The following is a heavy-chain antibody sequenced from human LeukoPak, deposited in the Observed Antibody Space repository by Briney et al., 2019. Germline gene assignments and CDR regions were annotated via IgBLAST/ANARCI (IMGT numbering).Heavy chain of an antibody. Sequence: ASVKVSFTASGYTFTSYSDSWVRQAPGQGLEWMGWISAYDGNTIYAQKVKGRVTMTTDTSTSTAYMELRSLKSDDTAVYYCARASYCCGGSCYFDHWGQGTLVTVSS. CDR1: GYTFTSYS. CDR2: ISAYDGNT. V-gene: IGHV1-18*01. D-gene: IGHD2-15*01. CDR3: ARASYCCGGSCYFDH. J-gene: IGHJ4*02.